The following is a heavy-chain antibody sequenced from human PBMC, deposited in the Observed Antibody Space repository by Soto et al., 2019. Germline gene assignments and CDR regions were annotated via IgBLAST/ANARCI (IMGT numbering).Heavy chain of an antibody. CDR3: ARVAPPGYSSGWYY. J-gene: IGHJ4*02. Sequence: ASVKVSCKASGGTFSSYAISWVRQAPGQGLEWMGGIIPIFGTANYAQKFQGRVTITADESTSTAYMELSSLRSEDTAVYYCARVAPPGYSSGWYYWGQGTLVTVSS. D-gene: IGHD6-19*01. V-gene: IGHV1-69*13. CDR2: IIPIFGTA. CDR1: GGTFSSYA.